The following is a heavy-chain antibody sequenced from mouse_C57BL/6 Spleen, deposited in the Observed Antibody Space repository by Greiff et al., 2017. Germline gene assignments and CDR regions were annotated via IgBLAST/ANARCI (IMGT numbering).Heavy chain of an antibody. D-gene: IGHD1-1*01. CDR3: AREDYYGSNYAMDY. J-gene: IGHJ4*01. CDR1: GYAFSSSW. Sequence: VQLQQSGPELVKPGASVKISCKASGYAFSSSWMNWVKQRPGKGLEWIGRIYPGAGDTNYNGKFKGKATMTADKSSSTAYMQLSSLTSEDSAVYFSAREDYYGSNYAMDYWGQGTSVTVSS. V-gene: IGHV1-82*01. CDR2: IYPGAGDT.